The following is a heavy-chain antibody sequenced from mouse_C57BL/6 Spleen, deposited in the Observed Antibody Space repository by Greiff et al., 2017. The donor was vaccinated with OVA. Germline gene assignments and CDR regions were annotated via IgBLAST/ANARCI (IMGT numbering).Heavy chain of an antibody. D-gene: IGHD1-1*01. V-gene: IGHV5-17*01. J-gene: IGHJ3*01. CDR3: ARADYGSSYWFAY. CDR1: GFTFSDYG. Sequence: EVQVVESGGGLVKPGGSLKLSCAASGFTFSDYGMHWVRQAPEKGLEWVAYISSGSSTIYYADTVKGRFTISRDNAKNTLFLQMTSLRSEDTAMYYCARADYGSSYWFAYWGQGTLVTVSA. CDR2: ISSGSSTI.